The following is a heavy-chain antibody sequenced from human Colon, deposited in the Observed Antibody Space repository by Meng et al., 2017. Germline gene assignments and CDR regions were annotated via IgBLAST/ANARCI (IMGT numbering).Heavy chain of an antibody. CDR2: INHTGNT. D-gene: IGHD6-19*01. J-gene: IGHJ4*02. V-gene: IGHV4-34*01. CDR1: GGSFSGYS. Sequence: QVQLQQWGAGLLKPSEPLSLTCAVYGGSFSGYSWSWIRQPPGKGLEWIGEINHTGNTSYNPSLKSRLTISVDTSKNQFSLNLSSVTAADTALYYCARSVRLGVAGKSGAYWGQGTLVTVSS. CDR3: ARSVRLGVAGKSGAY.